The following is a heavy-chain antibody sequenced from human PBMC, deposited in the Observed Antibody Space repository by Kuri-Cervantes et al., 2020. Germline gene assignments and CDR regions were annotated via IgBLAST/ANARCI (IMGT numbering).Heavy chain of an antibody. V-gene: IGHV3-21*01. CDR2: ISSSSSYI. CDR1: GFTFSSYS. J-gene: IGHJ4*02. D-gene: IGHD2-21*02. CDR3: AKDGISYCGSDCYLDY. Sequence: GESLKISCAASGFTFSSYSMNWVRQAPGKGLEWVSSISSSSSYIYYADSVKGRFTISRDNAKNSLYLQMNSLRAEDTAMYYCAKDGISYCGSDCYLDYWGQGTLVTVSS.